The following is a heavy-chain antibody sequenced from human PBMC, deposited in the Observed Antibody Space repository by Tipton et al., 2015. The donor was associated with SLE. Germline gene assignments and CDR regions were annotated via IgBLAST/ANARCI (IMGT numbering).Heavy chain of an antibody. D-gene: IGHD1-26*01. J-gene: IGHJ6*03. V-gene: IGHV3-23*01. CDR2: ISGSGGST. Sequence: SLRLSCAASGFTFSSYAMSWVRQAPGKGLEWVSAISGSGGSTYYADSVKGRFTISRDNSKNTLYLQMNSLRAEDTAVYYCARLGGSHDEGIYYHYMDVWGKGTTVTVSS. CDR1: GFTFSSYA. CDR3: ARLGGSHDEGIYYHYMDV.